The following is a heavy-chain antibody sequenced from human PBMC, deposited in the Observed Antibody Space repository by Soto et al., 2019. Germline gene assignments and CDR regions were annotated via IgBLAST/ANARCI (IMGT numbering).Heavy chain of an antibody. CDR2: ISYDGSNK. J-gene: IGHJ6*02. CDR3: ARDHLNYDFWSGPHGDDYCYGMDV. D-gene: IGHD3-3*01. V-gene: IGHV3-30-3*01. CDR1: GFTFSSYA. Sequence: HPGGSLRLSCAASGFTFSSYAMHWVRQAPGKGLEWVAVISYDGSNKYYADSVKGRFTISRDNSKNTLYLQMNSLRAEDTAVYYCARDHLNYDFWSGPHGDDYCYGMDVWGQGTTVTVSS.